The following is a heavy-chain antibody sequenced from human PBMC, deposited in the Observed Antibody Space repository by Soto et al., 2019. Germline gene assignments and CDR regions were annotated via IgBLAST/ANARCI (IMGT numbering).Heavy chain of an antibody. CDR3: ARFVVVTGGAYFDY. CDR2: IGTAGDT. CDR1: GFTFSSYD. V-gene: IGHV3-13*01. Sequence: PVGSLRLSCAASGFTFSSYDMHWVRQATGKGLEWVSAIGTAGDTYYPGSVKGRFTISRENAKNSLYLQMNSLRAGDTAVYYCARFVVVTGGAYFDYWGQGTLVTVSS. J-gene: IGHJ4*02. D-gene: IGHD2-21*02.